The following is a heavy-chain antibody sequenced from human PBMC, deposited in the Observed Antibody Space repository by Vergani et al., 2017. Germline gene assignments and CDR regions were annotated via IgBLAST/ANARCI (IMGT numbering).Heavy chain of an antibody. CDR2: IYYSGST. D-gene: IGHD3-22*01. J-gene: IGHJ6*02. CDR1: GGSISSGDYY. CDR3: ARVRRDDSSGYYYYYGMDV. V-gene: IGHV4-30-4*01. Sequence: QVQLQESGPGLVKPSQTLSLTCTVSGGSISSGDYYWSWIRQPPGKGLEWIGYIYYSGSTYYNPSLKSRVTISVDTSKNQFSLKLSSGTAADTAVYYCARVRRDDSSGYYYYYGMDVWGQGTTVTVSS.